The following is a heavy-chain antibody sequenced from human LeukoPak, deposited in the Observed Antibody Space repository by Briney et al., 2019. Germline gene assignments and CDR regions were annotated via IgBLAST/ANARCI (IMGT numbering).Heavy chain of an antibody. D-gene: IGHD2-8*01. CDR2: IIPIFGTA. CDR1: GGTFSSYA. V-gene: IGHV1-69*05. Sequence: SLKLSCTASGGTFSSYAISWVRQAPGQGLEWMGGIIPIFGTANYAHKFKGRVTITKDESTSTAYMQLSSLRAEDTAVYYCARGHCTNGVCSPIWGQGTLVTVSS. CDR3: ARGHCTNGVCSPI. J-gene: IGHJ4*02.